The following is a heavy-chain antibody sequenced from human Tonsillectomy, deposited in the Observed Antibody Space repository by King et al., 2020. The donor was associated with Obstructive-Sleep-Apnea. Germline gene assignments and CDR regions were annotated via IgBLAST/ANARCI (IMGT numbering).Heavy chain of an antibody. D-gene: IGHD3-10*01. CDR2: ISYDGSNK. J-gene: IGHJ6*02. V-gene: IGHV3-30-3*01. CDR1: GFTFSSYA. CDR3: ARDAGDFYYCYGMDV. Sequence: VQLVQSGGGVVQPGRSLGLSCAASGFTFSSYAMHWVRQAPGKGLEWVALISYDGSNKYYADSVKGRFTISRDNSKNTLYLQMNSLRAEDTAVYYCARDAGDFYYCYGMDVWGQGTTVTVSS.